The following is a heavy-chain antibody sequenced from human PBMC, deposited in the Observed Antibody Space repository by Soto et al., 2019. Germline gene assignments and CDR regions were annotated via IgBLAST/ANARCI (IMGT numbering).Heavy chain of an antibody. Sequence: PGESLKISCKGSGYNFINYWIAWVRQMPGRGLEWMGIISPGDSHTKYSPSLQGQVTISADKSISTAYLQWSSLRVEDTAMYYCVRENYYYGMDVWGQGTAVTVSS. CDR3: VRENYYYGMDV. V-gene: IGHV5-51*01. CDR2: ISPGDSHT. J-gene: IGHJ6*02. CDR1: GYNFINYW.